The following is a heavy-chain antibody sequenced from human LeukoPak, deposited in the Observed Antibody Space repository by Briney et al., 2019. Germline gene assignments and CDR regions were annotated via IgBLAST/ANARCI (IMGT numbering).Heavy chain of an antibody. CDR1: GFTFSSYR. J-gene: IGHJ4*02. CDR3: ATDGAPDDD. V-gene: IGHV3-21*01. D-gene: IGHD1-14*01. Sequence: GGSLRLSCAASGFTFSSYRMSWVRQAPGEGLEWVSSISSGRTYIYYADSLKDRFTISRVNARSSLYLQMDSLGVEDTAVYYCATDGAPDDDWGQGTLVTVSS. CDR2: ISSGRTYI.